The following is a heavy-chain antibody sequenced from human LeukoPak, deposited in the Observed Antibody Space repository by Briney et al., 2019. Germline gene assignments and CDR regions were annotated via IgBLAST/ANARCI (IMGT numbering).Heavy chain of an antibody. CDR1: GGSFSGYY. V-gene: IGHV4-34*01. Sequence: SETLSLTCAVYGGSFSGYYWSWIRQPPGKGLEWIGEINHSGSTNYNPSLKSRVTISVDTSKNQFSLKLSSVTAADTAVYYCARRNYDILTGSYYFDYWGQGTLVTVSS. D-gene: IGHD3-9*01. CDR2: INHSGST. CDR3: ARRNYDILTGSYYFDY. J-gene: IGHJ4*02.